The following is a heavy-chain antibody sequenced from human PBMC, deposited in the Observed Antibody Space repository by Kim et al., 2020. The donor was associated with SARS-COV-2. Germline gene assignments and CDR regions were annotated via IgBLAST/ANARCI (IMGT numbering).Heavy chain of an antibody. V-gene: IGHV3-23*01. CDR3: AKGREKAAAGTRWFDP. Sequence: GGSLRLSCAASGFTFSSYAMSWVRQAPGKGLEWVSAISGSGGSTYYADSVKGRFTISRDNSKNTLYLQMNSLRAEDTAVYYCAKGREKAAAGTRWFDPWGQGTLVTVSS. D-gene: IGHD6-13*01. CDR2: ISGSGGST. J-gene: IGHJ5*02. CDR1: GFTFSSYA.